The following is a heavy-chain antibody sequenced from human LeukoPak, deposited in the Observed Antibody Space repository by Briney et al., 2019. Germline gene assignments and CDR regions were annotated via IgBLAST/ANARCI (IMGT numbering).Heavy chain of an antibody. CDR2: IYTSGST. V-gene: IGHV4-4*07. CDR1: GGSISSYY. CDR3: ARTKVPTYYYDSSGHSYYFDY. Sequence: SETLSLTCTVSGGSISSYYWSWIRQPAGKGLEWIGRIYTSGSTNYNPSLKSRVTMSVDTSKNQFSLKLSSVTAADTAVYYCARTKVPTYYYDSSGHSYYFDYWGQGTLVTVSS. J-gene: IGHJ4*02. D-gene: IGHD3-22*01.